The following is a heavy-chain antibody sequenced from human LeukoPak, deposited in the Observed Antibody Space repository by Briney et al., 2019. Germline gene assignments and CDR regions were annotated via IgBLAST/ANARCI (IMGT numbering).Heavy chain of an antibody. J-gene: IGHJ4*02. CDR3: ARGPLQTIPTSKIVVYYYPFDY. D-gene: IGHD3-22*01. V-gene: IGHV3-20*04. Sequence: GGSLRLSCAASGFTFDDYGMSWVRQAPGKGLEWVSGINWNGGSTGYADSVKGRFTISRDNAKNSLYLQMNSLRAENTALYYCARGPLQTIPTSKIVVYYYPFDYWGQGTLVTVSS. CDR2: INWNGGST. CDR1: GFTFDDYG.